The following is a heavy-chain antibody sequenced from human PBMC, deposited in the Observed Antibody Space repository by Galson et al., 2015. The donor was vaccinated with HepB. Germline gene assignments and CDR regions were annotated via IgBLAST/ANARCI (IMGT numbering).Heavy chain of an antibody. V-gene: IGHV6-1*01. J-gene: IGHJ2*01. D-gene: IGHD6-13*01. CDR1: GDSVSSNSAA. Sequence: CAISGDSVSSNSAAWNWIRQSPSRGLEWLGGTYYRSKWYNDYAVSVKSRITINPDTSKNQFSLQLNSVTPEDTAVYYCARERQQLVIWYFDLWGRGTLVTVSS. CDR3: ARERQQLVIWYFDL. CDR2: TYYRSKWYN.